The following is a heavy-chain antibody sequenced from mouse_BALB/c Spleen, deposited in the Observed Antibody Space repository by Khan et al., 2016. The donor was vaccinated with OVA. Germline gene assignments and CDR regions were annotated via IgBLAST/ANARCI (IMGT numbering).Heavy chain of an antibody. J-gene: IGHJ2*01. Sequence: VQLQQSGAELARPGASVKLSCKASGYTFTRYWMQWVKQRPGQGLELIGAIFPGDGETKYTQKFKDKATLTADKSSSTAYMQLSSLASEDSAVSNCASHEGHYCDYWGQGTTLTVSS. CDR1: GYTFTRYW. CDR3: ASHEGHYCDY. V-gene: IGHV1-87*01. CDR2: IFPGDGET.